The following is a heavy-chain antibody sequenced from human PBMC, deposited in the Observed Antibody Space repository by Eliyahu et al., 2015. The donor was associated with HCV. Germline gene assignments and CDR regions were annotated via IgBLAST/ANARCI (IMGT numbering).Heavy chain of an antibody. CDR2: ISGSGGST. V-gene: IGHV3-23*01. Sequence: EVQLLESGGGLVQPGGSLXLSCAASGFTFSSYAMSWVRQAPGKGLEWVSAISGSGGSTYYADSVKGRFTISRDNSKNTLYLQMNSLRAEDTAVYYCAKDRYFDWSNPNWFDPWGQGTLVTVSS. CDR1: GFTFSSYA. CDR3: AKDRYFDWSNPNWFDP. J-gene: IGHJ5*02. D-gene: IGHD3-9*01.